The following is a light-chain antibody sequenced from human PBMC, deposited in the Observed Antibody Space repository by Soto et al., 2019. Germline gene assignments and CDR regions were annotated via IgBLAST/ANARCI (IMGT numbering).Light chain of an antibody. J-gene: IGLJ1*01. CDR1: SRDVGGNKY. CDR2: DVS. V-gene: IGLV2-14*03. Sequence: QSVLTQPASVSGSPGQSITISCTGTSRDVGGNKYVSWYQHYPGKAPKLMICDVSNRPSGVSNRFSGSKSGNTASLTISGLQAEDEADYYCSAFTGTTYVFGTGTKLTVL. CDR3: SAFTGTTYV.